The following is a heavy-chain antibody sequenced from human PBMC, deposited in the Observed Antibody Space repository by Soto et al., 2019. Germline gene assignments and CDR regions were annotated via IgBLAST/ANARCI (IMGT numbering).Heavy chain of an antibody. Sequence: QVQLVQSGAEVKKPGASVKVSCKASGYTFTSYGISWVRQAPGQGLEWMGWISAYNGNTNYAQKLQGRVTMTTDTSTSKAYMELRSLRSDDTAVYYCARDAHTYYDFWSGYPVGDDAFDIWGQGTMVTVSS. J-gene: IGHJ3*02. CDR1: GYTFTSYG. CDR2: ISAYNGNT. CDR3: ARDAHTYYDFWSGYPVGDDAFDI. V-gene: IGHV1-18*01. D-gene: IGHD3-3*01.